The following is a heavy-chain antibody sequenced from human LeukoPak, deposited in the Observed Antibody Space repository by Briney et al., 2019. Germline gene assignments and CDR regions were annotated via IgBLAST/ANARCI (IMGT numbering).Heavy chain of an antibody. CDR1: GGSISGYF. Sequence: SETLSLTCTISGGSISGYFGTWIRQASGKGLDWIGYIHTIETKYNPSLQSRVSMSIDTSKNQFSLNLRSVTAADTAVYYCARGLRDEERYYKYYYMDVWGKGTTVTVSS. D-gene: IGHD3-22*01. J-gene: IGHJ6*03. CDR3: ARGLRDEERYYKYYYMDV. CDR2: IHTIET. V-gene: IGHV4-4*09.